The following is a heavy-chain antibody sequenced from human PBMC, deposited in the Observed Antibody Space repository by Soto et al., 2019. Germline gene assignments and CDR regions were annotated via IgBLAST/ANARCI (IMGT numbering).Heavy chain of an antibody. CDR1: SGTSNSDG. CDR3: ARGSGGSSYYYYGMDV. Sequence: GSCNGFSGTSNSDGVNWVGQVAGQGNEWMGGIIPIFGTANYAQKFQGRVTITADESTSTAYMELSSLRSEDTAVYYCARGSGGSSYYYYGMDVWGQGTTVTVSS. D-gene: IGHD2-15*01. V-gene: IGHV1-69*01. CDR2: IIPIFGTA. J-gene: IGHJ6*02.